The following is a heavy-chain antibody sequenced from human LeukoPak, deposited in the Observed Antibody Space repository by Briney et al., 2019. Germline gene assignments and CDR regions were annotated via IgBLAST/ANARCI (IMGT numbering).Heavy chain of an antibody. CDR3: ARDGSGFGELLD. D-gene: IGHD3-10*01. Sequence: PGGSLRLSCAASGFTFSRYSMNWVRQAPGKGLEWVSSITGTSSYIYYADSVKGRFTISRDNAKNSLYLQMNSLRAEDTAVYYCARDGSGFGELLDWGQGTLVTVSS. CDR1: GFTFSRYS. J-gene: IGHJ4*02. V-gene: IGHV3-21*01. CDR2: ITGTSSYI.